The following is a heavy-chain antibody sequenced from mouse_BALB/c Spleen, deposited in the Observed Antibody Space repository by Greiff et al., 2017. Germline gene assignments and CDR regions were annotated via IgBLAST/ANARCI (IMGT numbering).Heavy chain of an antibody. CDR2: IYPSDSYT. D-gene: IGHD2-10*01. Sequence: QVQLQQPGAELERPGASVKLSCKASGYTFTSYWINWVKQRPGQGLEWIGNIYPSDSYTNYNQKFKDKATLTVDKSSSTAYMQLSSPTSEDSAVYYCTRSYYGNSAWFAYWGQGTLVTVSA. CDR3: TRSYYGNSAWFAY. V-gene: IGHV1-69*02. J-gene: IGHJ3*01. CDR1: GYTFTSYW.